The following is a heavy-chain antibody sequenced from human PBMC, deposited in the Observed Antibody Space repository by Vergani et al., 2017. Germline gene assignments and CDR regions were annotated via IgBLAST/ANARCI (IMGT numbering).Heavy chain of an antibody. Sequence: EVQLLESGGGLVQPGGSLRLSCAASGFTFSRYPMSWVRQAPGKGLGWVSAISGSGGSTYYADSVKGRFTLSREKSKNTLDLQMNSLRAADTAVYYCGGGVLGSAPIDYWGQGTLVTVSS. D-gene: IGHD3-16*01. CDR1: GFTFSRYP. CDR2: ISGSGGST. V-gene: IGHV3-23*01. CDR3: GGGVLGSAPIDY. J-gene: IGHJ4*02.